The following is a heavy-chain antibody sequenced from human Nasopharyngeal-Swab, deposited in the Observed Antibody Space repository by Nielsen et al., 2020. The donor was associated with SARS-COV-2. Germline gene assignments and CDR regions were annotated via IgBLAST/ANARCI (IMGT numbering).Heavy chain of an antibody. CDR1: GGSISSGGYH. CDR2: IYYSGST. CDR3: ARDLRSSSWDAFSL. Sequence: SETLSLTCTVSGGSISSGGYHWSWIRQHPGKGLEWIGYIYYSGSTYYNPSLKSRVTISVDTSKNQFSLKLSSVTAADTAVYYCARDLRSSSWDAFSLWGQGTMVTVSS. D-gene: IGHD6-13*01. V-gene: IGHV4-31*03. J-gene: IGHJ3*01.